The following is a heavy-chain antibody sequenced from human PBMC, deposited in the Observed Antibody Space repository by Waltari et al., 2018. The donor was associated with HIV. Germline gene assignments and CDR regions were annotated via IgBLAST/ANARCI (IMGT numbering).Heavy chain of an antibody. D-gene: IGHD6-13*01. CDR3: AHRRGIAGINWFDP. CDR1: GFSLSTSGVG. CDR2: IYWNDDK. V-gene: IGHV2-5*01. J-gene: IGHJ5*01. Sequence: QITLKESGPTLVKPTQTLTLTCTFSGFSLSTSGVGVGWIRQPPGKALEWLALIYWNDDKRYSPSLRSRVTITKDTSKNQIVLSMTNMDPVDSARYDCAHRRGIAGINWFDPWGRGTLVTVSS.